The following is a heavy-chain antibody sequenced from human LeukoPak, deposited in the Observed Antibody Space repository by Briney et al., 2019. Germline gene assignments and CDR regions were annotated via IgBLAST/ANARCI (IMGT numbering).Heavy chain of an antibody. CDR2: ISSSGSTI. J-gene: IGHJ6*03. CDR1: GFTFSIYE. CDR3: GRAPYTIVGAMDV. V-gene: IGHV3-48*03. Sequence: HPGGSLRLSCAASGFTFSIYEMNCVRPAPGKGLEWCSYISSSGSTIYYADSVKGRFTISRDNAKNSLYPQMDSLRAEDTAVYYFGRAPYTIVGAMDVWGKGTTVTVSS. D-gene: IGHD3-3*01.